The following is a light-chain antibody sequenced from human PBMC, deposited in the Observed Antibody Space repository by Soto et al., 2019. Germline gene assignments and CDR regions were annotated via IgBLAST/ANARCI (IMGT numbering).Light chain of an antibody. Sequence: QSVLTQPPSASGSPGQSVTISCTGTSSDVGGYNYVSWYQQHPGRAPELIIYEVTERPSGVPDRFSGSKSGNTASLTVSGLQAEDEADYYCSSYAGSNNLVFGGGTKLTVL. CDR1: SSDVGGYNY. CDR2: EVT. V-gene: IGLV2-8*01. CDR3: SSYAGSNNLV. J-gene: IGLJ2*01.